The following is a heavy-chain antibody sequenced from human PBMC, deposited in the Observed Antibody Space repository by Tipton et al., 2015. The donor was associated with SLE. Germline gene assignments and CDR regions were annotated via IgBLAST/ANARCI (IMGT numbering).Heavy chain of an antibody. D-gene: IGHD2-15*01. CDR2: IYYSGST. CDR1: GYSISSGSYY. Sequence: TLSLTCAVSGYSISSGSYYWSWIRQPPGKGLEWIGYIYYSGSTNYNPSLKSRVTISVDTSKNQFSLKLSSVTAADTAVYYCARAGGAFDIWGQGTMVTVSS. CDR3: ARAGGAFDI. J-gene: IGHJ3*02. V-gene: IGHV4-61*01.